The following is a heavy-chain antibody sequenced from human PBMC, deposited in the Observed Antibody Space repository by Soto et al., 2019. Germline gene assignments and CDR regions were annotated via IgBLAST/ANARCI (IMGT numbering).Heavy chain of an antibody. Sequence: QVQLVQSGAEVKKPGASVKVSCKASGYTFTSYDINWVRQATGQGLEWMGWMNPNSGNTGYAQKCQGRVTMTRNTSISTAYMEMGSLISEDTAVSYCARGCRRTGGNANTYWGQGTLVTVSS. CDR1: GYTFTSYD. CDR3: ARGCRRTGGNANTY. V-gene: IGHV1-8*01. CDR2: MNPNSGNT. J-gene: IGHJ4*02. D-gene: IGHD1-1*01.